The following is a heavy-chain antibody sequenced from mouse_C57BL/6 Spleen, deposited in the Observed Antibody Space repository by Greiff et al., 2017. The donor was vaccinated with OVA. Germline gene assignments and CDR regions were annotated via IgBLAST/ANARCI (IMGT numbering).Heavy chain of an antibody. J-gene: IGHJ4*01. CDR2: FYPGSGSI. V-gene: IGHV1-62-2*01. D-gene: IGHD2-5*01. CDR1: GYTFTEYT. Sequence: QVQLQQSGAELVKPGASVKLSCKASGYTFTEYTIHWVKQRSGQGLEWIGWFYPGSGSIKYNEKFKDKATLTADKSSSTVYMELSRLTSEDSAVYFCARHEDGYYSNSYYAMDYWGQGTSVTVSS. CDR3: ARHEDGYYSNSYYAMDY.